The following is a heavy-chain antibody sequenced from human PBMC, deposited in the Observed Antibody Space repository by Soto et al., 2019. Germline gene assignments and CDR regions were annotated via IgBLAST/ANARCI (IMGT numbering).Heavy chain of an antibody. CDR1: GYSISSGYY. Sequence: SETLSLTCTVSGYSISSGYYWGWIRQPPGKGLEWIGSIYHSGSTYYNPSLKSRVTISVDTSKNQFPLKLSSVTAADTAVYYCARESQSQDIVLMVYAIFFDYWGQGTLVTVSS. D-gene: IGHD2-8*01. J-gene: IGHJ4*02. CDR2: IYHSGST. V-gene: IGHV4-38-2*02. CDR3: ARESQSQDIVLMVYAIFFDY.